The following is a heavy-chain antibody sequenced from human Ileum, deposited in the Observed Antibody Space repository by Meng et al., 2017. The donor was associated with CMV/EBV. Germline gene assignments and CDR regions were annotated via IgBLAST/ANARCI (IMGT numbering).Heavy chain of an antibody. CDR2: INTDGSTT. D-gene: IGHD5-18*01. Sequence: CEASGLPFSSYWMHWVRQAPGKGLVWVSRINTDGSTTTYADYVKGRFTVSRDNAKSTLYLQMSSLRVEDTAVYYCATDKRRGYGSSDYWGQGTLVTVSS. CDR3: ATDKRRGYGSSDY. J-gene: IGHJ4*02. CDR1: GLPFSSYW. V-gene: IGHV3-74*01.